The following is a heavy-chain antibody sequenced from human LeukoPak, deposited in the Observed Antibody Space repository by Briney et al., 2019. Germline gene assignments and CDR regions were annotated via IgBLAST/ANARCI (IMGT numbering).Heavy chain of an antibody. CDR1: GFTFSSYA. CDR3: ARAVTWIDP. Sequence: GGSLRLSCAGSGFTFSSYAMSWVRQAPGKGLEWVAFIQNDGNDKYYADSVKGRFTISKDNSKNTVDLQMNGLRAEDTAVYYCARAVTWIDPWGQGTLVIVYS. V-gene: IGHV3-30*04. J-gene: IGHJ5*02. CDR2: IQNDGNDK.